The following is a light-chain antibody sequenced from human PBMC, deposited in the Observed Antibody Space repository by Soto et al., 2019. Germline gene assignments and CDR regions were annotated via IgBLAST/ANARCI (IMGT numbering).Light chain of an antibody. CDR3: QQYNNWPHT. CDR1: QSISNN. V-gene: IGKV3-15*01. CDR2: GAS. Sequence: ELVMTQSPVTLSASPGERATLSCRASQSISNNLAWHQQKPGQAPRLLIYGASTRATGIPARFSGSGSGTEFTLTISSLQSEDFAVYYWQQYNNWPHTFGQGTKLEIK. J-gene: IGKJ2*01.